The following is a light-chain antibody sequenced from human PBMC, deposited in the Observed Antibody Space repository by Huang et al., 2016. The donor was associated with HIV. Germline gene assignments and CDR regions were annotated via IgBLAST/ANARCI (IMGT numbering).Light chain of an antibody. CDR3: QQYFTTPPWT. V-gene: IGKV1-NL1*01. CDR2: AAP. CDR1: QGISNS. Sequence: DIQMTQSPSSLSASIGDRVTITCRASQGISNSLAWYQQKPGKAPKLLLYAAPRLKSAVPSRFSGSGSGTTYTLTISSLRPEDFATFYCQQYFTTPPWTFGQGTKLEIK. J-gene: IGKJ2*01.